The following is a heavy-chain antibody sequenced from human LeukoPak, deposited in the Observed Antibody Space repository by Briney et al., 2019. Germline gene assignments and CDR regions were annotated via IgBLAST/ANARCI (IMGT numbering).Heavy chain of an antibody. D-gene: IGHD3-22*01. CDR2: IKQDGSEK. CDR1: GFTFSSYW. Sequence: PGGSLRLSCAASGFTFSSYWMSWVRQAPGKGLEWVANIKQDGSEKYYVDSVKGRFTISRDNAKNSLYLQMNSLRAEDTAVYYCARDLHYYDSSGYYYWFDPWGQGTLVTVSS. CDR3: ARDLHYYDSSGYYYWFDP. J-gene: IGHJ5*02. V-gene: IGHV3-7*01.